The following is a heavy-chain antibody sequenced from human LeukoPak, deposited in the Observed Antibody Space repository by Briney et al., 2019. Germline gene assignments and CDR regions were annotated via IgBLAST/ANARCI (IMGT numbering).Heavy chain of an antibody. D-gene: IGHD2-15*01. V-gene: IGHV4-34*01. Sequence: PSETLSLTCAVYGGSFSGYYWSWIRQPPGKGLEWIGEINHSGSTNYNPSLKSRVTISVDTSKNQFSLKLSSVTAADTAVYYCARDPNTELPTFDYWGQGTLVTVSS. CDR3: ARDPNTELPTFDY. CDR1: GGSFSGYY. J-gene: IGHJ4*02. CDR2: INHSGST.